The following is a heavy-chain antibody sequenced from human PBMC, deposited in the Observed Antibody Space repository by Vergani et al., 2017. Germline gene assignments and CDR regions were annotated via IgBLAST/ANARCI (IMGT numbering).Heavy chain of an antibody. CDR1: GFTSAGYA. CDR2: ISWNSNSI. D-gene: IGHD3-10*01. V-gene: IGHV3-9*02. J-gene: IGHJ5*02. CDR3: AKDVGTSFGGGWFDP. Sequence: EVQLEESGGGLALPGTSLRLSCVASGFTSAGYAMHWVRQAPGQGLEWVSGISWNSNSIGYADSVKGSFTISRDNAKNSLYLQMNSLRADDTALYYCAKDVGTSFGGGWFDPWGQGTPVTVSS.